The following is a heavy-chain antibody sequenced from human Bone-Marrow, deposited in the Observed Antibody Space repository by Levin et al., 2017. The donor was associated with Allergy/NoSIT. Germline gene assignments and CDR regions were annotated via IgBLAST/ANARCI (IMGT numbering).Heavy chain of an antibody. CDR3: ARDGHGDYVGDDAFDI. CDR2: IWHSGAA. V-gene: IGHV4-30-2*01. CDR1: GGSISGGYS. Sequence: SETLSLTCTVSGGSISGGYSWSWVRQPPGKGLEWMGYIWHSGAAYYNPSLQGRATMSVDTSKNQYSLKLTSVTAADTAVYYCARDGHGDYVGDDAFDIWGHGTMVTVSS. D-gene: IGHD4-17*01. J-gene: IGHJ3*02.